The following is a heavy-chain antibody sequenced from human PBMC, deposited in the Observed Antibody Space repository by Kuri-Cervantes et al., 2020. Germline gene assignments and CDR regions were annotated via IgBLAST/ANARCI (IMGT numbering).Heavy chain of an antibody. D-gene: IGHD6-19*01. J-gene: IGHJ6*02. CDR2: IYHSGST. CDR3: AKEEVGSGWPYYYYYYGMDV. CDR1: GGSISSGGYS. V-gene: IGHV4-30-2*02. Sequence: LRLSCAVSGGSISSGGYSWSWIQQPPGKGLEWIGYIYHSGSTYYNPSLKSRVTISVDRSKNQFSLKLSSVTAADTAVYYCAKEEVGSGWPYYYYYYGMDVWGQGTTVTVSS.